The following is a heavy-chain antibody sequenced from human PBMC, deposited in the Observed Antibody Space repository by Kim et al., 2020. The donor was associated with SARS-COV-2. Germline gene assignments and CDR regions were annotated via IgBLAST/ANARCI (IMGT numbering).Heavy chain of an antibody. J-gene: IGHJ6*02. Sequence: GGSLRLSCAASGFTFSSYAMHWVRQAPGKGLEWVAVISYDGSNKYYADSVKGRFTISRDNSKNTLYLQMNSLRAEDTAVYYCARELTYNGMDPWGRGTTGSV. CDR1: GFTFSSYA. V-gene: IGHV3-30*04. D-gene: IGHD7-27*01. CDR2: ISYDGSNK. CDR3: ARELTYNGMDP.